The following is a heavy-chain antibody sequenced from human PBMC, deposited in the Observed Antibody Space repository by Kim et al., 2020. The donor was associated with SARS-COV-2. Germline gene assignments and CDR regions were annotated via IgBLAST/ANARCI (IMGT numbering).Heavy chain of an antibody. CDR1: GFTFNNYA. V-gene: IGHV3-30*18. Sequence: GGSLRLSCGASGFTFNNYAMHWVRQAPGKGLEWVAVISYDGSIKYYADSVKGQFTVSRDSSHNTLYLQMRNLRPDDTALYFCAKSSDFFWLGKGLNAFD. CDR2: ISYDGSIK. D-gene: IGHD2-21*02. CDR3: AKSSDFFWLGKGLNAFD. J-gene: IGHJ3*01.